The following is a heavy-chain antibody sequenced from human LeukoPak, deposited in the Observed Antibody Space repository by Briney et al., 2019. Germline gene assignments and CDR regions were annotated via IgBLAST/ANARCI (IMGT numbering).Heavy chain of an antibody. CDR2: IYYSGST. D-gene: IGHD2-21*02. CDR3: ARVPSGGGDREAMDV. CDR1: GGSISSYY. V-gene: IGHV4-59*01. J-gene: IGHJ6*02. Sequence: SETLSLTCTVSGGSISSYYWSWIRQPPGKGLEWIGYIYYSGSTNYNPSLKSRVTISVDTSKNQFSLKLSSVTAADTAVYYCARVPSGGGDREAMDVWGQGTTVTVSS.